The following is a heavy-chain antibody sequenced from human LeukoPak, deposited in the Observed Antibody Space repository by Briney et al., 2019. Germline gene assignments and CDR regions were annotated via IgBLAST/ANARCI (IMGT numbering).Heavy chain of an antibody. CDR2: IWYDGSNK. Sequence: PGRSLRLSCAASGFSFSSYGMHWVRQAPGKGLEWVAVIWYDGSNKYYADSVKGRFTISRDNSKNTLYLQMNSLRAEDTAVYYCARDREQCFDYWGQGTLVTVSS. CDR1: GFSFSSYG. V-gene: IGHV3-33*01. D-gene: IGHD6-19*01. CDR3: ARDREQCFDY. J-gene: IGHJ4*02.